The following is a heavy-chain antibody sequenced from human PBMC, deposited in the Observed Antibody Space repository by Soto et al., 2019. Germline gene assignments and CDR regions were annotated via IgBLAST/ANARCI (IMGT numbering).Heavy chain of an antibody. CDR1: GFTFSSYG. J-gene: IGHJ4*02. CDR3: ASLYCSGGSCYSETYFDY. D-gene: IGHD2-15*01. CDR2: IWYDGSNK. V-gene: IGHV3-33*01. Sequence: QVPLVESGGGVVQPGRSLRLSCAASGFTFSSYGMHWVRQAPGKGLEWVAVIWYDGSNKYYADSVKGRFTISRDNSKNTLYLQMNSLRAEDTAVYYCASLYCSGGSCYSETYFDYWGQGTLVTVSS.